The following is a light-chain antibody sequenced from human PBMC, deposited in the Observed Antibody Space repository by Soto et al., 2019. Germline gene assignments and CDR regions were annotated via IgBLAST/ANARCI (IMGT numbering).Light chain of an antibody. V-gene: IGLV1-51*01. Sequence: QSVLTQPPSVSSAPGQKVTISCSGSSSNIGGNSVSWYQQLPGTAPKLRIYDDDKRPSGIPDRFSGSKSGTSATLGITGFRTGDEADYYCGSWDSSLSAYVFGTGTKVTVL. J-gene: IGLJ1*01. CDR3: GSWDSSLSAYV. CDR2: DDD. CDR1: SSNIGGNS.